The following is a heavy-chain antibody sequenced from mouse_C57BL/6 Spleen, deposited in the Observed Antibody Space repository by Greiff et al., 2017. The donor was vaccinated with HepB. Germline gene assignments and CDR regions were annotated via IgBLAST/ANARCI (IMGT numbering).Heavy chain of an antibody. Sequence: VQLQQSGPELVKPGASVKISCKASGYTFTDYYMNWVKQSHGKSLEWIGDINPNNGGTSYNQKFKGKATLTVDKSSSTAYMELRSLTSEDSAVYYCGRRGYAMDYWGQGTSVTVSS. CDR1: GYTFTDYY. V-gene: IGHV1-26*01. CDR3: GRRGYAMDY. J-gene: IGHJ4*01. CDR2: INPNNGGT.